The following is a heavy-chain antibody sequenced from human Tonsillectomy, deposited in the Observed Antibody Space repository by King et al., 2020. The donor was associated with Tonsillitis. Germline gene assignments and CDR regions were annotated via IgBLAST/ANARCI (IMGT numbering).Heavy chain of an antibody. CDR1: GFTFSSYT. D-gene: IGHD6-13*01. J-gene: IGHJ6*02. CDR3: ARDLKVAAACGAYYFGMDV. V-gene: IGHV3-21*01. CDR2: ISSSTTYI. Sequence: VQLVESGGGLVKPGGSLRLSCAASGFTFSSYTMNWVRQAPGKGLEWVSSISSSTTYIYYADSVKGRFTISRDNAKNSLSLQMNSLRAEDTAVYYCARDLKVAAACGAYYFGMDVWGQGTKVTVSS.